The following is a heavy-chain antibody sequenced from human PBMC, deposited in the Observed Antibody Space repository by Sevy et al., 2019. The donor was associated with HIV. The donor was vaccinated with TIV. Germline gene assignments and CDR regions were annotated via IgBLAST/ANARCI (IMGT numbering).Heavy chain of an antibody. D-gene: IGHD4-17*01. J-gene: IGHJ6*02. V-gene: IGHV1-2*02. Sequence: ASVKLACKASGYIFTDYYIHWVRQAPGQGLEWMAWINSDSGVTNYAQRFQGEVTVTRDTSLSTAYRELIRLRSNDTAIYYCARLTTKPTSDLYGMDVWGQGTTVTVSS. CDR2: INSDSGVT. CDR1: GYIFTDYY. CDR3: ARLTTKPTSDLYGMDV.